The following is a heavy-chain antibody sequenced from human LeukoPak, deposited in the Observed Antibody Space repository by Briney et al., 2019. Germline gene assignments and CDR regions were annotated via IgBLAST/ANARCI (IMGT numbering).Heavy chain of an antibody. J-gene: IGHJ5*02. V-gene: IGHV4-39*01. CDR1: GGSISSSSYY. Sequence: PSETLSLTCTVSGGSISSSSYYWAWIRQPPGKGLEWIGSIYYSGSTYYNPSLKSRVTISVDTSKNQFSLRLTSVTAADTAVYYCARGTPHYYGSGSYYIRRFDPWGQGTLVTVSS. CDR2: IYYSGST. D-gene: IGHD3-10*01. CDR3: ARGTPHYYGSGSYYIRRFDP.